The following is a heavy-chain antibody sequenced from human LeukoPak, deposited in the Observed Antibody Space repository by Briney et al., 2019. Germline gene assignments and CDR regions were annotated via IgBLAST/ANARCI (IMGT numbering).Heavy chain of an antibody. CDR1: GGSINGYF. V-gene: IGHV4-4*07. J-gene: IGHJ4*02. CDR2: IHTSGTT. CDR3: ARDPAGHGRYFDY. Sequence: SETLSLTRTVSGGSINGYFCTWLRQSAGAGLECIGRIHTSGTTYYNPSFKSRVSMSVDTSNNKFSLRLNSVSAADAAVYYCARDPAGHGRYFDYWGQGALVTVSS. D-gene: IGHD1-14*01.